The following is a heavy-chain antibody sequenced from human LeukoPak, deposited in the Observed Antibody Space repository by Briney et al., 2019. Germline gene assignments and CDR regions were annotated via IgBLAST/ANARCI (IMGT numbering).Heavy chain of an antibody. CDR2: IRYDGSNK. Sequence: GGSLTLSCAASGWTFSRYGMHWVRQAPGKGLEWVAFIRYDGSNKYYADSVKGRFTISRDNSKNTLYLQMNSLRPADTAVYYCAKDTITHNRISGFDYWGQGALVTVSS. CDR1: GWTFSRYG. V-gene: IGHV3-30*02. J-gene: IGHJ4*02. CDR3: AKDTITHNRISGFDY. D-gene: IGHD2-15*01.